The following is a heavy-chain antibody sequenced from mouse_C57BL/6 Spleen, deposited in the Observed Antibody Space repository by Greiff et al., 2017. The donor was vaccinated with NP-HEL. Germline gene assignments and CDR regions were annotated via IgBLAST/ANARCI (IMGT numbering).Heavy chain of an antibody. D-gene: IGHD1-1*01. CDR1: GYAFTNYL. Sequence: QVQLQQSGAELVRPGTSVKVSCKASGYAFTNYLIEWVKQRPGQGLEWIGVINPGSGGTNYNEKFKGKATLTADKSSSTAYMQLSSLTSEDSAVYCCARGDYYGSSYFDYWGQGTTLTVSS. CDR3: ARGDYYGSSYFDY. J-gene: IGHJ2*01. CDR2: INPGSGGT. V-gene: IGHV1-54*01.